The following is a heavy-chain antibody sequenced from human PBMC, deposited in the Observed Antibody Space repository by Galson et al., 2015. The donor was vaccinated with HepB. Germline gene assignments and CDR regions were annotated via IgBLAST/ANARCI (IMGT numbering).Heavy chain of an antibody. CDR3: AKEPIIGTTWGYFDY. V-gene: IGHV3-23*01. Sequence: SLRLSCAASGFTFSSYAMSWVRQAPGKGLEWVSGISGSGSTTYYADSVKGRFTISRDNSKNTLYLQMNSLRAEDTAVFYCAKEPIIGTTWGYFDYWGQGTLVTVSS. CDR1: GFTFSSYA. J-gene: IGHJ4*02. D-gene: IGHD1-20*01. CDR2: ISGSGSTT.